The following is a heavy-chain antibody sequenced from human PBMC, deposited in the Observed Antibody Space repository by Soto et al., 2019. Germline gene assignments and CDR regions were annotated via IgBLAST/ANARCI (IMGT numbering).Heavy chain of an antibody. CDR2: ISYDANYK. Sequence: GGSLRLSCAASGFTFSIYTMHWVRQSPCKGLEWVAVISYDANYKYYADSVKGRVTISRDNSKNTLFLQMDSLRPEDTAVYYCARDPGYCSMVRCCVDYFDYWGRGILVTVSS. CDR3: ARDPGYCSMVRCCVDYFDY. D-gene: IGHD2-2*01. CDR1: GFTFSIYT. J-gene: IGHJ4*02. V-gene: IGHV3-30-3*01.